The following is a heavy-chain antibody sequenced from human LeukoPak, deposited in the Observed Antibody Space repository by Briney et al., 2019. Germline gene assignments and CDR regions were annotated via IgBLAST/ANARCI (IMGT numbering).Heavy chain of an antibody. Sequence: SETLSLTCTVSGGSISSSSYYWGWIRQPPGKGLEWIGSIYYSGSTYYNPSLKSRVTISVDTSKNQFSLKLSSVTAADTAVYYCARVVVRGVYNWFDPWGQGTLVTVSS. V-gene: IGHV4-39*07. D-gene: IGHD3-10*01. CDR1: GGSISSSSYY. CDR2: IYYSGST. J-gene: IGHJ5*02. CDR3: ARVVVRGVYNWFDP.